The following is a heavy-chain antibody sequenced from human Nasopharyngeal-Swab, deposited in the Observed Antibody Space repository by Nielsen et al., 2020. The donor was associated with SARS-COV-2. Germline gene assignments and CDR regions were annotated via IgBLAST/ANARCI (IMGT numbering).Heavy chain of an antibody. V-gene: IGHV1-24*01. Sequence: ASVKVSCKVSGYALSELSMHWVRQAPGKGLECLGRLDPHDGERLNIENLQGRISMTEDTSTNTAYMELSGLRFEDTAVYYCATALYSSFSRFDSWGQGTLVTVSS. J-gene: IGHJ4*02. CDR2: LDPHDGER. CDR1: GYALSELS. CDR3: ATALYSSFSRFDS. D-gene: IGHD6-6*01.